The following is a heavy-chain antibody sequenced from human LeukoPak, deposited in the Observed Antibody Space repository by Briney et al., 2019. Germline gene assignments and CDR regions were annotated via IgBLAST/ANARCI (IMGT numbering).Heavy chain of an antibody. V-gene: IGHV4-30-2*02. J-gene: IGHJ4*02. CDR1: GGSISSGGYY. CDR3: ARTTIFGENDY. CDR2: IYHSGST. Sequence: SQTLSLTSTVSGGSISSGGYYWSWIRQPPGKGLEWIGYIYHSGSTYYNPSLKSRVTISVDTSKNQFSLKLSSVTAADTAVYYCARTTIFGENDYWGQGTLVTVSS. D-gene: IGHD3-3*01.